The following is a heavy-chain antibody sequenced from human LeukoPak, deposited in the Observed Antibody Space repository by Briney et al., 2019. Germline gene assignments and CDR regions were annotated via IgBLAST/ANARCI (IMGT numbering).Heavy chain of an antibody. CDR3: AKESQQLNAFDI. Sequence: GGSLRLSCAASGFTFSSYGMNWVRQAPGKGLEWVSSISSSSSYIYYADSVKGRFTISRDNSKNTLYLQMNSLRAEDTAVYYCAKESQQLNAFDIWGQGTMVTVSS. J-gene: IGHJ3*02. CDR1: GFTFSSYG. CDR2: ISSSSSYI. V-gene: IGHV3-21*01. D-gene: IGHD6-13*01.